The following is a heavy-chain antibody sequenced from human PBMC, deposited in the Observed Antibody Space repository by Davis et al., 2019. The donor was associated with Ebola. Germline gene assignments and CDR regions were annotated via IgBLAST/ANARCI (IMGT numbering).Heavy chain of an antibody. D-gene: IGHD3-3*01. Sequence: LRLSCTVSGGSISSGGYYWNRIRQHPGKGLEWIGYIYYSGSTYYNPSLKSRVTISVDTSKNQFSLKLSSVTAADTAVYYCASLTIFGVLDPWGQGTLVTVSS. CDR1: GGSISSGGYY. CDR2: IYYSGST. V-gene: IGHV4-31*03. CDR3: ASLTIFGVLDP. J-gene: IGHJ5*02.